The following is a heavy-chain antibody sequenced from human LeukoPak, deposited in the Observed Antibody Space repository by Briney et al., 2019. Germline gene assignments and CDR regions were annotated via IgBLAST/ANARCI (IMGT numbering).Heavy chain of an antibody. D-gene: IGHD3-9*01. Sequence: GGSLRLSCAASGFTFSTYAMHWVRQAPGKGLEWVAVISYDGSSKYYADSVKGRFTISRDNAKNSLYLQMNSLRAEDTALYYCAKDSSYDILTGYSEIDYWGQGTLVTVSS. CDR1: GFTFSTYA. V-gene: IGHV3-30*04. J-gene: IGHJ4*02. CDR2: ISYDGSSK. CDR3: AKDSSYDILTGYSEIDY.